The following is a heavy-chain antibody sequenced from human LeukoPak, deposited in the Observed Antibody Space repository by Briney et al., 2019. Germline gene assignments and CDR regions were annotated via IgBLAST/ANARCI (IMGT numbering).Heavy chain of an antibody. J-gene: IGHJ4*02. Sequence: SETLSLICSVSGGSINSYWWSWIRQPAGQGLEFIGRIYTTGRTNYNLSLKSRVSMSVDTSKNKFSLELRSVTAADTAVYFCARAGYTITSYRFDYWGPGALVTVSP. CDR1: GGSINSYW. CDR3: ARAGYTITSYRFDY. CDR2: IYTTGRT. D-gene: IGHD3-16*02. V-gene: IGHV4-4*07.